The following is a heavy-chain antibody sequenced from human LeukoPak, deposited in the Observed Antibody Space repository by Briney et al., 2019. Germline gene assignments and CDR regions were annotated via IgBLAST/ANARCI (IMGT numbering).Heavy chain of an antibody. D-gene: IGHD3-22*01. V-gene: IGHV4-30-4*08. CDR2: IYYSGST. CDR3: ARVSYYDSSGYSGFDY. CDR1: GGSISSGDYY. Sequence: PSETLSLTCTVSGGSISSGDYYWRWIRQPPGKGLEWIGYIYYSGSTYYNPSLKSRVTISVGTSKNQFSLKLSSVTAADTAVYYCARVSYYDSSGYSGFDYWGQGTLVTVSS. J-gene: IGHJ4*02.